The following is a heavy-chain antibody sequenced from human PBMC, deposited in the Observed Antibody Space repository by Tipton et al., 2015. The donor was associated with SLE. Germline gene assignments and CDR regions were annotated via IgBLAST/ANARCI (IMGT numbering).Heavy chain of an antibody. J-gene: IGHJ6*02. D-gene: IGHD2-15*01. CDR1: GYTFNTYL. CDR3: ARESDSPDV. V-gene: IGHV1-46*02. CDR2: INPSGGTA. Sequence: QSGAEVKKPGASVKISCKASGYTFNTYLMHWVRQAPGQGLEWMGRINPSGGTATYAQKFQGRLTMTRNTSTNTVYMELSGLRSEDTAIYYCARESDSPDVWGQGTTVTVSS.